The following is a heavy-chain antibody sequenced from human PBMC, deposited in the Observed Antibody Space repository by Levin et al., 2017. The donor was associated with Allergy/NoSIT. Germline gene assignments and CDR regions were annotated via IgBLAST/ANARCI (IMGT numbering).Heavy chain of an antibody. Sequence: SQTLSLTCIVSGGSISSGGHYWTWLRQLPGKGLEWVGYIYYNGNTNYNPSLRSRVTLSVDTSKNHFSLEVTSVTAADSAVYYCARDVYCGADCGWVFDVWGRGTQVTVSS. V-gene: IGHV4-31*03. CDR3: ARDVYCGADCGWVFDV. D-gene: IGHD2-21*02. CDR1: GGSISSGGHY. CDR2: IYYNGNT. J-gene: IGHJ2*01.